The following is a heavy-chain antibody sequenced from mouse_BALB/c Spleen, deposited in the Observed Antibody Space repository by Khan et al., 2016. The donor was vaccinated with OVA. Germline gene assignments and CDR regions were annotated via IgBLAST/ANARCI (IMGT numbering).Heavy chain of an antibody. V-gene: IGHV14-3*02. D-gene: IGHD1-1*01. CDR1: GFNIKDTY. CDR2: IDPANGNT. CDR3: ATYYYGSSRYFDY. J-gene: IGHJ2*01. Sequence: VQLQQSGAELVKPGASVKLSCTLSGFNIKDTYMHWVKQRPEQGLEWIGRIDPANGNTKYDPKFQGKATITADKSSNTAYLQLSSLTSEDTAVYYCATYYYGSSRYFDYWGQGTTLTVSS.